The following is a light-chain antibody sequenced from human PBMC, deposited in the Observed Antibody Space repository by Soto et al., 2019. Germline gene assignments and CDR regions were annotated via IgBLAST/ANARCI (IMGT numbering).Light chain of an antibody. CDR3: SSYRSSRSYV. J-gene: IGLJ1*01. V-gene: IGLV2-14*01. CDR2: DVS. Sequence: QSVLTQPASLSGSPGQSITISCTGASSDVRGYNYVSWYQQHSGKARKLMIYDVSNRPSGVSTRFSGSKSGNTASLTISGLHAEDEADYYCSSYRSSRSYVFGTGTKVTV. CDR1: SSDVRGYNY.